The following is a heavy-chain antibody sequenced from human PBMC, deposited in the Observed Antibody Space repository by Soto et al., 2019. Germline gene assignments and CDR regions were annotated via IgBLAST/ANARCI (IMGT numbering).Heavy chain of an antibody. Sequence: GGSLRLSCAASGFTFSSYAMHWVRQAPGKGLEWVAVISYDGSNKYYADSVKGRFTISRDNSKNTLYLQMNSLRAEDTAVYYCARGTWSGSGNYFDYWGQGTLVTVSS. CDR1: GFTFSSYA. V-gene: IGHV3-30-3*01. J-gene: IGHJ4*02. D-gene: IGHD6-25*01. CDR3: ARGTWSGSGNYFDY. CDR2: ISYDGSNK.